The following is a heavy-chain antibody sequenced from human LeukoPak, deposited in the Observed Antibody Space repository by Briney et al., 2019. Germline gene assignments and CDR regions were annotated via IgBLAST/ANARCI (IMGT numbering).Heavy chain of an antibody. Sequence: GGSLRLSCSASGFISSKFWMTWVGQARGKGLQWVAHIKQDGSKKYYVDCVKGRFSISRDNAKNSVFLQMNNLRAEDTRLYYCANGEVYYYDSSGYYSVNYWGQGTLVTVSS. D-gene: IGHD3-22*01. CDR3: ANGEVYYYDSSGYYSVNY. CDR1: GFISSKFW. CDR2: IKQDGSKK. V-gene: IGHV3-7*01. J-gene: IGHJ4*02.